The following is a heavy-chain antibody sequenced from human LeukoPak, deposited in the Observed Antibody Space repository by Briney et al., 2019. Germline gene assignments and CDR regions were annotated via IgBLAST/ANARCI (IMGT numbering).Heavy chain of an antibody. CDR2: ISYDGTYA. Sequence: GGSLRLSCAASGFTFSSYAMDWVRQAPGKGLEWVGDISYDGTYASYAGSVRGRFTISRDNSKNTLYLQMSSLRAEDTAVYYCAKESSLTDWGLGTLVTVSS. CDR1: GFTFSSYA. CDR3: AKESSLTD. D-gene: IGHD1-20*01. V-gene: IGHV3-30*04. J-gene: IGHJ4*02.